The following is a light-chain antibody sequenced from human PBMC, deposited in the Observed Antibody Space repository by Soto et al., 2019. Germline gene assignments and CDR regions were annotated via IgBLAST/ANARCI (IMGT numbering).Light chain of an antibody. CDR3: QQYDFYWT. CDR1: QSIGSG. Sequence: DIQMTQSPSTLSASVGDRVTITCRASQSIGSGLAWYQQKPGKAPKLLIYKASTLESGVPLRFSGSGSGTEFTLTITSLQPDDFATYYCQQYDFYWTFGQGPKVEIK. V-gene: IGKV1-5*03. CDR2: KAS. J-gene: IGKJ1*01.